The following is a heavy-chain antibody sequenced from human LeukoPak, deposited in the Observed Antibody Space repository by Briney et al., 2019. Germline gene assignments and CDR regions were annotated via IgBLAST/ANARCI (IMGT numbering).Heavy chain of an antibody. V-gene: IGHV1-69*13. CDR2: IIPIFGTA. D-gene: IGHD3-16*01. J-gene: IGHJ5*02. CDR3: ASGTWGRTETFDP. Sequence: ASVKVSCKASVGTFISYAISWVRQAPGQGLEWMGEIIPIFGTANYAQKFQGRVTITADESTSTAYMELSSLRSEDTAVYYCASGTWGRTETFDPWGQGTLVTVS. CDR1: VGTFISYA.